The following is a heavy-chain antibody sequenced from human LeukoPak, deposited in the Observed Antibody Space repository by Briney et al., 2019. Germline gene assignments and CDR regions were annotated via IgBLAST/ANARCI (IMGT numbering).Heavy chain of an antibody. CDR3: ARGSYTSTWF. J-gene: IGHJ4*02. CDR1: GDSFSSNNVA. D-gene: IGHD6-13*01. CDR2: TYYRSEWYT. V-gene: IGHV6-1*01. Sequence: SQTLSLTCAISGDSFSSNNVAWNWIRQSPSRGLEWLGRTYYRSEWYTEYAVSVKSRITINPDTSKNQFSLQLNSVTPEDTAVYYCARGSYTSTWFWGQGTLVTVSS.